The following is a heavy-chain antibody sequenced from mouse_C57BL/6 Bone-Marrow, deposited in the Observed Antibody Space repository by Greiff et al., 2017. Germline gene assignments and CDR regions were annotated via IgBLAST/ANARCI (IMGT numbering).Heavy chain of an antibody. Sequence: EVQLVESGPGLVKPSQSLSLTCSVTGYSITSGYYWNWIRQFPGNKLEWMGYISYDGSNNYNPSLKNRISITRDTSKNQFFLKLNSVTTEDTATYYCARAFITTVVAFDYWGQGTTLTVSS. J-gene: IGHJ2*01. CDR1: GYSITSGYY. D-gene: IGHD1-1*01. CDR3: ARAFITTVVAFDY. CDR2: ISYDGSN. V-gene: IGHV3-6*01.